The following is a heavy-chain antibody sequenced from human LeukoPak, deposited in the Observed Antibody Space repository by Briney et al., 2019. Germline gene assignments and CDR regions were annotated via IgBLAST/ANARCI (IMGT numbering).Heavy chain of an antibody. CDR2: IYYSGST. CDR3: ARSIDYYDSSGRDQDAFDI. V-gene: IGHV4-39*07. Sequence: SETLSLTCTVSGGSISSSSYYWGWIRQPPGKGLEWIGSIYYSGSTYYNPSLKSRVTISVDTSKNQSSLKLSSETAADTAVYYCARSIDYYDSSGRDQDAFDIWGQGTMVTVSS. J-gene: IGHJ3*02. D-gene: IGHD3-22*01. CDR1: GGSISSSSYY.